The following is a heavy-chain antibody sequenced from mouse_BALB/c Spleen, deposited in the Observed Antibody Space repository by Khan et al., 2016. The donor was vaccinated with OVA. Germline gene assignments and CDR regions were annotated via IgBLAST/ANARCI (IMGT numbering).Heavy chain of an antibody. D-gene: IGHD2-1*01. Sequence: EVELVESGGGLVKPGGSLKLSCAASGFTFSSFVMSWVRQTPEKRLEWVATISSAGIYTYYPDSVKGRFTISRDNAKNILYLQMNSLRSEDTAMNYCANGNYGWFASWGQGTLVTVSA. CDR1: GFTFSSFV. J-gene: IGHJ3*01. V-gene: IGHV5-9-1*01. CDR3: ANGNYGWFAS. CDR2: ISSAGIYT.